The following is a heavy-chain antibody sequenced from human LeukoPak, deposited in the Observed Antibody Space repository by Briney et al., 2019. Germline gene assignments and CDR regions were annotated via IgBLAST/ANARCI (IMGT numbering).Heavy chain of an antibody. CDR2: ISGSGGST. CDR1: GFTFSSYA. CDR3: AKDQGWGGWDQDAFDI. J-gene: IGHJ3*02. Sequence: PGGSLRLSCAASGFTFSSYAMSWVRQAPGKRLELVSAISGSGGSTYYADSVKGRFTISRDNSKNTLYLQMNSLRAEDTAVYYCAKDQGWGGWDQDAFDIWGQGTMATVSS. V-gene: IGHV3-23*01. D-gene: IGHD6-19*01.